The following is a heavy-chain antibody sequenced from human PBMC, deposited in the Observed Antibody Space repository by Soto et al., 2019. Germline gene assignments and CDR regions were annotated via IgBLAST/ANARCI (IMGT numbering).Heavy chain of an antibody. D-gene: IGHD6-6*01. J-gene: IGHJ3*02. CDR1: GFTFSSYS. CDR3: ARIQLGYDAFDI. CDR2: ISSSSSYI. Sequence: PGGSLRLCCAACGFTFSSYSMNWVRQAPGKGLEWVSSISSSSSYIYYADSVKGRFTISRDNAKNSLYLQMNSLRAEDTAVDYCARIQLGYDAFDIWGQGTMVTVSS. V-gene: IGHV3-21*01.